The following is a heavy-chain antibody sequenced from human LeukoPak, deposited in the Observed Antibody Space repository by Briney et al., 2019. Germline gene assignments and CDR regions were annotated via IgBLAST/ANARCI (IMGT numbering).Heavy chain of an antibody. D-gene: IGHD6-13*01. CDR1: GYSFTSYW. Sequence: GESLKISCKGSGYSFTSYWIGGVRQMPGKGLEGMGIIYPGDSDTRYSPSFQGQVHIPADQSTSTAYLQWRSLKASDTAMYYCARTLGPRWYSSFDYWGQGTLVTVSS. CDR2: IYPGDSDT. CDR3: ARTLGPRWYSSFDY. V-gene: IGHV5-51*01. J-gene: IGHJ4*02.